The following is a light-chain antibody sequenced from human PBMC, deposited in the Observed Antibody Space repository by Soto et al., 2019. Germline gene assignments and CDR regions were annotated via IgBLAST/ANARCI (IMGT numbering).Light chain of an antibody. Sequence: QPALTQPASVSGSPGQSITISCTGTSSDVGGYNYVSWYQQHPGKAPKLMIYEVSNRPLGVSNRFSGSKSGNTASLTISGLQAEDEADYHCSSYTSSSTLIFGGGTKLTVL. V-gene: IGLV2-14*01. J-gene: IGLJ2*01. CDR1: SSDVGGYNY. CDR2: EVS. CDR3: SSYTSSSTLI.